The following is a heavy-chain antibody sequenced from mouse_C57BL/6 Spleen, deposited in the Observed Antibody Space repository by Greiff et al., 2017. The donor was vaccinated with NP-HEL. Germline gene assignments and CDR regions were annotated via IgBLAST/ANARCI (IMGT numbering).Heavy chain of an antibody. CDR3: ARRTTVVADFDY. V-gene: IGHV1-59*01. D-gene: IGHD1-1*01. CDR2: IDPSDSYT. J-gene: IGHJ2*01. CDR1: GYTFTSYW. Sequence: QVQLQQPGAELVRPGTSVKLSCKASGYTFTSYWMHWVKQRPGQGLEWIGVIDPSDSYTNYNQKFKGKATLTVDTSSSTAYMQLSSLTSEDSAVYYCARRTTVVADFDYWGKGPTLTFSS.